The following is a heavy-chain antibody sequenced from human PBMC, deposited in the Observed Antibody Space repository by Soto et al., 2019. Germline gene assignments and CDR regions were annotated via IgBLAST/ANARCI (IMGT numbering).Heavy chain of an antibody. Sequence: QVQLVESGGGVVQPGRSLRLSCAASGFTFSSYGMHWVRQAPGKGLEWVAVIWHDGSNKYYADSVKGRFTISRDNSKNTLYLQMNSLRAEDTAVYYCARTLHRAAPRGQQLVPWFDPWGQGTLVTVSS. V-gene: IGHV3-33*01. CDR1: GFTFSSYG. CDR3: ARTLHRAAPRGQQLVPWFDP. CDR2: IWHDGSNK. D-gene: IGHD6-13*01. J-gene: IGHJ5*02.